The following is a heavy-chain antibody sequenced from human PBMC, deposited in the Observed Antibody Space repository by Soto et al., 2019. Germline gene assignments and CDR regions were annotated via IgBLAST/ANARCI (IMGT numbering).Heavy chain of an antibody. Sequence: QVQLVQSGAEVNKPGASVKGSCRTSGYTFTHYYIHWVRQAPGQGLEWLGIINPASTGTNYAKEFQGRVTLTMDTSTNTVYMELSGLSTEDTALFHCARDLAAGDHWGQGPLVTVSS. V-gene: IGHV1-46*01. CDR2: INPASTGT. CDR3: ARDLAAGDH. CDR1: GYTFTHYY. D-gene: IGHD6-13*01. J-gene: IGHJ4*02.